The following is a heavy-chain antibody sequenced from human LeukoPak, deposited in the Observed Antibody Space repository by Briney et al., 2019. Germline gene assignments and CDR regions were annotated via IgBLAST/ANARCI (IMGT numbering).Heavy chain of an antibody. J-gene: IGHJ4*02. CDR1: GYTFTGYY. CDR2: INPNSGGT. CDR3: AREGWLYYDSSGYYFDY. V-gene: IGHV1-2*04. Sequence: GASVKVPCKASGYTFTGYYMHWVRQAPGQGLEWMGWINPNSGGTNYAQKFQGWVTMTRDTSISTAYMELSRLRSDDTAVYYCAREGWLYYDSSGYYFDYWGQGTLVTVSS. D-gene: IGHD3-22*01.